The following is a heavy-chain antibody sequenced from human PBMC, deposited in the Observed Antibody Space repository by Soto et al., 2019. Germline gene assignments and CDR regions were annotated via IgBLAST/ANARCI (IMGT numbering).Heavy chain of an antibody. Sequence: GGSLRLSCSASGFTFSSYAMHWVRQAPGKGLEYVSAISSNGGSTYYADSVKGRFTISRDNSKNTLYLQMSSLRAEDTAVYYCVKDGFGDWGSVYYFDYWGQGTLVTVSS. CDR2: ISSNGGST. D-gene: IGHD7-27*01. J-gene: IGHJ4*02. CDR3: VKDGFGDWGSVYYFDY. V-gene: IGHV3-64D*06. CDR1: GFTFSSYA.